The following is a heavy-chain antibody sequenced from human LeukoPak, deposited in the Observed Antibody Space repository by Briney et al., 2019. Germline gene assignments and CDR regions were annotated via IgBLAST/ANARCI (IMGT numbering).Heavy chain of an antibody. V-gene: IGHV3-23*01. D-gene: IGHD2-8*02. CDR2: TVGSGPDT. CDR1: GFTFTSYA. CDR3: TKAPLRSRTGAFCYPFDY. J-gene: IGHJ4*02. Sequence: GGSLRLSCAASGFTFTSYAMSWVRQTPGKGLEWVSATVGSGPDTYHADSVKGRFTVSRDNSRNTLYLQMNSLRVEDTAVYYCTKAPLRSRTGAFCYPFDYWGQGTLVTVSS.